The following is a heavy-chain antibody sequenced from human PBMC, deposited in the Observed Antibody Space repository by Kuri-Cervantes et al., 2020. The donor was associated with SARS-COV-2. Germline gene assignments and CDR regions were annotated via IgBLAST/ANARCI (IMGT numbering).Heavy chain of an antibody. Sequence: GGSLRLSCAASGFTFSSYSMNWVRQAPGKGLEWVSYISSNSNTIYYADSVKGRFTISRDNSKNTLYLQMNSLRAEDTAVYYCARDRDYYDSSGYPYFDYWGQGSLVTVSS. V-gene: IGHV3-48*01. D-gene: IGHD3-22*01. CDR2: ISSNSNTI. CDR3: ARDRDYYDSSGYPYFDY. CDR1: GFTFSSYS. J-gene: IGHJ4*02.